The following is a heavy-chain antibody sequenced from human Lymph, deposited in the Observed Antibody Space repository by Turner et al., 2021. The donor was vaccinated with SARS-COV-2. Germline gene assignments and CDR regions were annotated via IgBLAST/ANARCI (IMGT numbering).Heavy chain of an antibody. CDR3: ARVLPYGDYFDY. V-gene: IGHV3-53*01. CDR2: IKSGGST. CDR1: DFIVSSKY. J-gene: IGHJ4*02. D-gene: IGHD4-17*01. Sequence: EVLLVESGGGLIQPGGPLRRSCAASDFIVSSKYMTWVGRAPGKGGKWVSIIKSGGSTFNADSVKGRFTISRDNSRNTLYLQMNSLGAEDTAVYYCARVLPYGDYFDYWGQGTLVTVSS.